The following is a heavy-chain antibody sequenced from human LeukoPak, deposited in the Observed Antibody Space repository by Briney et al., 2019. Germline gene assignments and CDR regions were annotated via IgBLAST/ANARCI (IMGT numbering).Heavy chain of an antibody. V-gene: IGHV3-7*01. CDR3: AREAKGLSIDY. CDR1: GFTFSSYW. Sequence: GGSLRLSCAASGFTFSSYWMSWVRQAPGKGLEWVANMKQDGSEKYYADSVVGRFTISRDNSKGTLDLQMNSLRAEDTTVYYCAREAKGLSIDYCGQGTLVTVSS. CDR2: MKQDGSEK. J-gene: IGHJ4*02.